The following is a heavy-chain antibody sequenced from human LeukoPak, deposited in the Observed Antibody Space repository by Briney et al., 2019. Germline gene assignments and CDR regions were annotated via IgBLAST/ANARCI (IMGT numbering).Heavy chain of an antibody. CDR1: GGSISSSSYY. D-gene: IGHD6-13*01. CDR3: ARRPSSSWYPLAY. CDR2: IYYIGST. Sequence: SETLSLTCTVSGGSISSSSYYWGWIRQPPGKGLEGIGSIYYIGSTYYNPSLKSRVTISVDTSKHQFSLKLSSVTAADTAVYYCARRPSSSWYPLAYWGQGTLVTVSS. V-gene: IGHV4-39*01. J-gene: IGHJ4*02.